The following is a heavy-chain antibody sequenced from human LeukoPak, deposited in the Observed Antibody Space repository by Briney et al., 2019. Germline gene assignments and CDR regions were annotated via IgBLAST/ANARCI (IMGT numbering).Heavy chain of an antibody. J-gene: IGHJ4*02. CDR2: INPNSDGT. CDR3: ARAPPYNILTGYRLFDY. V-gene: IGHV1-2*04. Sequence: ASVKVSCKASGYTFTGYYMHWVRQAPGQGLEWMGWINPNSDGTKYTEKFQGWVTMTRDTSISTAYMEVSRLRSDDTAVYYCARAPPYNILTGYRLFDYWGQGTLVTVSS. D-gene: IGHD3-9*01. CDR1: GYTFTGYY.